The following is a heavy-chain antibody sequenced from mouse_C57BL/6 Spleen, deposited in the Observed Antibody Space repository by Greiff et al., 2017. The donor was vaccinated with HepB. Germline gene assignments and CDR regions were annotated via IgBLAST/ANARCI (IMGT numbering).Heavy chain of an antibody. CDR2: INYDGSST. J-gene: IGHJ2*01. D-gene: IGHD1-1*01. Sequence: EVKLMESEGGLVQPGSSMKLSCTASGFTFSDYYMAWVRQVPEKGLEWVANINYDGSSTYYLDSLKSRFIISRDNAKNILYLQMSSLKSEDTATYYCARENLDYYGSSPYYFDYWGQGTTLTVSS. V-gene: IGHV5-16*01. CDR3: ARENLDYYGSSPYYFDY. CDR1: GFTFSDYY.